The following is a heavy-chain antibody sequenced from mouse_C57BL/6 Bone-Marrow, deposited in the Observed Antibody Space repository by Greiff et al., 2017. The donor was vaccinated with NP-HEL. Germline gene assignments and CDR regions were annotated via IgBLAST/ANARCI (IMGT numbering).Heavy chain of an antibody. CDR3: ARSLFITTVVATGDY. CDR1: GYTFTSYW. D-gene: IGHD1-1*01. CDR2: IHPNSGST. J-gene: IGHJ2*01. Sequence: QVQLQQPGAELVKPGASVKLSCKASGYTFTSYWMHWVKQRPGQGLEWIGMIHPNSGSTNYNEKFKGKATLTVDTSSSTAYMQLSSLTSEDTAVYDGARSLFITTVVATGDYWGQGTTLTVSS. V-gene: IGHV1-64*01.